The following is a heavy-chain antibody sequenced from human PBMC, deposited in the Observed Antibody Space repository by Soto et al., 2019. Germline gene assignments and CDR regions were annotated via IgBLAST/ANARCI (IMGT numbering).Heavy chain of an antibody. CDR2: FDPEDGET. J-gene: IGHJ6*02. CDR3: ATDSSVVVRGVETNYYYGMDV. V-gene: IGHV1-24*01. Sequence: QVQLVQSGAEVKKPGASVKVSCKVSGYTLTELSMHWVRQAPGKGLEWMGGFDPEDGETIYAQKFQGRVTMTEDTSTDTAYMELSSLRSEDTAVYYCATDSSVVVRGVETNYYYGMDVWGQGTTVTVSS. CDR1: GYTLTELS. D-gene: IGHD3-10*01.